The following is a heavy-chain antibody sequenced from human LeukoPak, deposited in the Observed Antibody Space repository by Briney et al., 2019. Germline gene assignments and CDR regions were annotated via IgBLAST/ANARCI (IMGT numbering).Heavy chain of an antibody. CDR1: GYTFTSYG. Sequence: ASVKVSCKASGYTFTSYGISWVRQAPGQGLEWMGWISAYNGNTNYAQKLQGRVTMTTDTSTSTAYMELRSLRSDDTAVYYCARDLGRDGYNPGGYWGQGTLVTVSS. CDR3: ARDLGRDGYNPGGY. D-gene: IGHD5-24*01. CDR2: ISAYNGNT. V-gene: IGHV1-18*01. J-gene: IGHJ4*02.